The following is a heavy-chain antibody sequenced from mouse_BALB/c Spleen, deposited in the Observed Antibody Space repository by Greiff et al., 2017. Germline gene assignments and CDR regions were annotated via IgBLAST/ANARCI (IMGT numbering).Heavy chain of an antibody. CDR1: GFTFSSYA. D-gene: IGHD1-1*01. V-gene: IGHV5-9-4*01. CDR2: ISSGGSYT. J-gene: IGHJ1*01. Sequence: DVKLVESGGGLVKPGGSLKLSCAASGFTFSSYAMSWVRQSPEKRLEWVAEISSGGSYTYYPDTVTGRFTISRDNAKNTLYLEMSSLRSEDTAMYYCATWSYGSSGYFDVWGAGTTVTVSS. CDR3: ATWSYGSSGYFDV.